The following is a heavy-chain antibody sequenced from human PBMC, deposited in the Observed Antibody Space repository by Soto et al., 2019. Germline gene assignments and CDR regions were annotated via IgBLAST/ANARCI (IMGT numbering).Heavy chain of an antibody. J-gene: IGHJ4*02. CDR3: AGPTDPDCGGECYSCPLDY. CDR2: IYPGGNP. CDR1: GFTVSDHY. D-gene: IGHD2-21*01. V-gene: IGHV3-66*01. Sequence: DVQVVESGGGLVQPGGSLRLSCTVSGFTVSDHYMSWVRQAPGKGLEWVSVIYPGGNPYYPASVKGRFTISRDDSRNTLHLQMNTLRVEDTAVYYCAGPTDPDCGGECYSCPLDYWGQGSLVTVSP.